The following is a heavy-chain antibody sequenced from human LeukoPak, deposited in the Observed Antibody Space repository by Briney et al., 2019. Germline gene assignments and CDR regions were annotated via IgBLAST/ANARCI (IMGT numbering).Heavy chain of an antibody. J-gene: IGHJ5*02. CDR1: GGSFRGYY. Sequence: SETLSLTCAVYGGSFRGYYWSWIRQPPGKGLEWIGEINHSGSTNYNPSLKSRVTISVDTSKNQFSLKLSSVTAADTAVYYCARLRRITGTKPGGWFDPWGQGTLVTVSS. D-gene: IGHD1-7*01. V-gene: IGHV4-34*01. CDR3: ARLRRITGTKPGGWFDP. CDR2: INHSGST.